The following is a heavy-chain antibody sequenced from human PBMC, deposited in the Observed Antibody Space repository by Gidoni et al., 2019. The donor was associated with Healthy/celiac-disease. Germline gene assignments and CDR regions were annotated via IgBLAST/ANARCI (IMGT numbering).Heavy chain of an antibody. CDR1: GFTFSSHG. Sequence: QVQLVESGGGVVQPGRSLRLSCAPSGFTFSSHGMDWVRQAPGKGLEWVAVISYDGSNKYYADSVKGRFTISRDNSKNTLYLQMNSLRAEDTAVYYCAKGLRLGGMDVWGQGTTVTVSS. D-gene: IGHD3-16*01. J-gene: IGHJ6*02. V-gene: IGHV3-30*18. CDR2: ISYDGSNK. CDR3: AKGLRLGGMDV.